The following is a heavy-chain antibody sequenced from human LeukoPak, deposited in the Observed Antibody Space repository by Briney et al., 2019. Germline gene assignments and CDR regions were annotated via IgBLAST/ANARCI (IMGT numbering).Heavy chain of an antibody. Sequence: PGGSLRLSCVASGFTFNTYGIHWVRQAPGKGLEWVAGISSDGNNKDYSDSVKGRFTISRDNSKNTLYLQVNSLRAEDTAVYYCAKAAYCTSTSCHFSGYAQRPLDPWGQGTLVTVSS. D-gene: IGHD2-2*01. CDR2: ISSDGNNK. J-gene: IGHJ5*02. CDR1: GFTFNTYG. V-gene: IGHV3-30*18. CDR3: AKAAYCTSTSCHFSGYAQRPLDP.